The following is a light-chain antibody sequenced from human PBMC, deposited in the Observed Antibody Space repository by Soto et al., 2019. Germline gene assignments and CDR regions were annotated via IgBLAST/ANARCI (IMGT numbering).Light chain of an antibody. J-gene: IGLJ3*02. V-gene: IGLV1-40*01. Sequence: QSVLTQPPSVSGAPGQRVTISCTGSSSSIGAGYEVHWYQQLPGTAPKLLIYGNNNRPSGVPDRISGSKSGTSVSLAITGLRAEDEADYYCLSYDSSLGVVFGGGTKVTVL. CDR1: SSSIGAGYE. CDR3: LSYDSSLGVV. CDR2: GNN.